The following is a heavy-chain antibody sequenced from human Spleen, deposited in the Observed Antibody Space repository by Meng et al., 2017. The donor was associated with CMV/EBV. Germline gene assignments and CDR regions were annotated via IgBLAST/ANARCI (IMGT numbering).Heavy chain of an antibody. CDR3: AALTNSFYYFDS. J-gene: IGHJ4*02. V-gene: IGHV4-34*01. D-gene: IGHD2/OR15-2a*01. CDR2: INHSGST. Sequence: CAVYGESFSGYYWSWIRQPPGKGLEWIGEINHSGSTNFNPSLKSRVTISVDTSKNQFSLKLSSVTAADTAVYYCAALTNSFYYFDSWGQGTLVTVSS. CDR1: GESFSGYY.